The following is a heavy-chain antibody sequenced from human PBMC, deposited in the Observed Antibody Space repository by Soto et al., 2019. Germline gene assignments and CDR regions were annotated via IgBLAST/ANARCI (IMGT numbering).Heavy chain of an antibody. Sequence: EEQVSESGGALVKPGGSLRLSCAASGFNFNTFAMSWIRQAPGKGLEWVSHISSSGGSRDYADSVRGRFTISRDNSKNVLFLQMNSLRADDTATHYCAKDPPSPWTANWVDPWGKGTLVTVSS. D-gene: IGHD1-1*01. CDR1: GFNFNTFA. V-gene: IGHV3-23*01. CDR3: AKDPPSPWTANWVDP. J-gene: IGHJ5*02. CDR2: ISSSGGSR.